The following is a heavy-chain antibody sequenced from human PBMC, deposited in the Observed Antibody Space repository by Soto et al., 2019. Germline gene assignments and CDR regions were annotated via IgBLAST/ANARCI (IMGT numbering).Heavy chain of an antibody. J-gene: IGHJ5*02. Sequence: PSETLSLTCTVSGGSISSGDYYWSWIRQPPGKGLEWIGYIYYSGSTYYNPSLKSRVTISVDTSKNQFSLKLSSVTAADTAVYYCASFSPDTASNWFDPWGQGTLVTVSS. CDR1: GGSISSGDYY. CDR3: ASFSPDTASNWFDP. CDR2: IYYSGST. V-gene: IGHV4-30-4*01. D-gene: IGHD5-18*01.